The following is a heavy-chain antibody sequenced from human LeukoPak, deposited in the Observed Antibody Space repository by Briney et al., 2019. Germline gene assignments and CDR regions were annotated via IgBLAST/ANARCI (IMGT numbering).Heavy chain of an antibody. CDR2: ISSDGDNT. Sequence: PGGSLRLSCSASGFIFSNYGMYWVRQAPGKGLEFVSAISSDGDNTFYADSVKGRFTISRANSKNTLYPQMNSLRPEDTAVYYCARCTASCYANAFDVWGQGTLLTVSS. D-gene: IGHD2-2*01. CDR1: GFIFSNYG. J-gene: IGHJ3*01. CDR3: ARCTASCYANAFDV. V-gene: IGHV3-64*04.